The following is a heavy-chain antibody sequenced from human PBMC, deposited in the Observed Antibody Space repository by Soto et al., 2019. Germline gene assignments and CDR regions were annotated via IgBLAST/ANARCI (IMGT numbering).Heavy chain of an antibody. CDR2: ISYDGSNK. CDR3: AKDRTYSSSDRPFYGMDV. D-gene: IGHD6-13*01. CDR1: GFTFSSYG. V-gene: IGHV3-30*18. Sequence: QVQLVESGGGVVQPGRSLRLSCAASGFTFSSYGMHWVRQAPGKGLEWVAVISYDGSNKYYADSVKGRFTISRDNSKNTLYLQMNSLRAEDTAVYSCAKDRTYSSSDRPFYGMDVWGQGTTVTVSS. J-gene: IGHJ6*02.